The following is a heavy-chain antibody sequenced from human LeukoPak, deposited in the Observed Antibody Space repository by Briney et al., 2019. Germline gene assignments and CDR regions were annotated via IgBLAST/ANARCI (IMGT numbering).Heavy chain of an antibody. CDR1: GGSFSGYY. J-gene: IGHJ6*03. CDR2: INHSGST. V-gene: IGHV4-34*01. Sequence: PSETLSLTCAVYGGSFSGYYWGWIRQPPGKGLEWIGEINHSGSTNYNPSLKSRVTISVDTSKNQFSLKLSSVTAADTAVYYCARIYYSYYYMDVWGKGTTVTISS. CDR3: ARIYYSYYYMDV.